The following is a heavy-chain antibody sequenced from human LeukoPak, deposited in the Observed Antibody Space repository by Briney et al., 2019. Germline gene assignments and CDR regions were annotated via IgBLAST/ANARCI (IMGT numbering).Heavy chain of an antibody. CDR1: TYIFNKYY. CDR3: ASGGEFRGSAFDI. J-gene: IGHJ3*02. D-gene: IGHD3-10*01. Sequence: ASVKVSCTVSTYIFNKYYIHWVRQAPGRGLEWMGIINPTSGRTSYAQKFQARVTMTRDMSTNTMYMDLSSLKSEDTAVYYCASGGEFRGSAFDIWGQGTTVIVSS. CDR2: INPTSGRT. V-gene: IGHV1-46*02.